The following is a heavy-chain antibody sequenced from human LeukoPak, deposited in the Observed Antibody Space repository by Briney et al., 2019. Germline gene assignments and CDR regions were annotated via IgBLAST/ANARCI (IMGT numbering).Heavy chain of an antibody. J-gene: IGHJ4*02. D-gene: IGHD3-10*01. V-gene: IGHV4-34*01. CDR1: GGSFSGYY. CDR3: ARGSTYYLVDY. CDR2: INHSGST. Sequence: RPSETLSLTCAVYGGSFSGYYWSWIRQPPGKGLEWIGEINHSGSTNYNPSLKSRVTISVDTSKNQFSLKLSSVTAADTAVYYCARGSTYYLVDYWGQGTLVTVSS.